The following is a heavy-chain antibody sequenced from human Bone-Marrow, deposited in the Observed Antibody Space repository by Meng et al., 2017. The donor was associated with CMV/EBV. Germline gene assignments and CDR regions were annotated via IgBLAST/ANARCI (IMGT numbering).Heavy chain of an antibody. CDR3: ARVAIRSGFGMDV. Sequence: LSLTCATSGFSFTYYDMHWVRQAPGKGLEWVSAISAAGDTYYPDSVKGRFTISRDNAANSFSLQMNSLRAGDTAVYYCARVAIRSGFGMDVWGQGTTVTVSS. J-gene: IGHJ6*02. D-gene: IGHD3-3*01. V-gene: IGHV3-13*01. CDR1: GFSFTYYD. CDR2: ISAAGDT.